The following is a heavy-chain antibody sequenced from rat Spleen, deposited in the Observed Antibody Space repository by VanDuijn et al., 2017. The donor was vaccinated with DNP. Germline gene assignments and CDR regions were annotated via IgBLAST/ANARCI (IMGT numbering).Heavy chain of an antibody. CDR1: GFSFSDYA. Sequence: EVQLVESGGGLVQPGRSLKLSCAASGFSFSDYAMAWVRQSLKKGLEWVATISYDGSETYYRDSVKGRFTISRDNAKSSLYLQMNSLKSEDTATYYCARLNYYDGSYYRGVMDAWGQGASVTVSS. V-gene: IGHV5-7*01. J-gene: IGHJ4*01. D-gene: IGHD1-12*02. CDR3: ARLNYYDGSYYRGVMDA. CDR2: ISYDGSET.